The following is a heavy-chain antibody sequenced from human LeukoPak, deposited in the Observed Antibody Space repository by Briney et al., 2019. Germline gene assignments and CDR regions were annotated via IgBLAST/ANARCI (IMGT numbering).Heavy chain of an antibody. Sequence: SETLSLTCAVYGGSFSGYYWSWIRQPPGKGLEWIGEINHSGSTNYNPSLKSRVAISVDTSKNQFSLKLSSVTAADTAVYYCARGILKQLPYYWGQGTLVTVSS. CDR2: INHSGST. V-gene: IGHV4-34*01. CDR3: ARGILKQLPYY. D-gene: IGHD6-13*01. CDR1: GGSFSGYY. J-gene: IGHJ4*02.